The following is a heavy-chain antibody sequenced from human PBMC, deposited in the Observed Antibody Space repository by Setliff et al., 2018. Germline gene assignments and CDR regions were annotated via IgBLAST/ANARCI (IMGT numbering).Heavy chain of an antibody. D-gene: IGHD3-10*01. Sequence: PSETLSLTFAVSGGSISSSNWWSWVRQPPGKGLEWIGEIYHSGSTNYNPSLKSRVTTSVDKSKNQFSLKLRSVTAADTAVYYCARYGSGGYFPPYYDYIDVWGKGTTVTVSS. CDR1: GGSISSSNW. J-gene: IGHJ6*03. CDR2: IYHSGST. V-gene: IGHV4-4*02. CDR3: ARYGSGGYFPPYYDYIDV.